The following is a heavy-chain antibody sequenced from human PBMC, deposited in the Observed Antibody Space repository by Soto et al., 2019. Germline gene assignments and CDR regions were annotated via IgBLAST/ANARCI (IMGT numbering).Heavy chain of an antibody. CDR3: AKGARVITILRWNWFDP. J-gene: IGHJ5*02. Sequence: EVQLLESGGGLVQPGGSLRLSCAASGFTFSSYAMSWVRQAPGKGLEWVSAISGSGGRTYYADSVKGRFTIPRDNSKDTLYLKMYSLRSEDTAVYYCAKGARVITILRWNWFDPWGQGTLVTVSS. V-gene: IGHV3-23*01. D-gene: IGHD3-9*01. CDR2: ISGSGGRT. CDR1: GFTFSSYA.